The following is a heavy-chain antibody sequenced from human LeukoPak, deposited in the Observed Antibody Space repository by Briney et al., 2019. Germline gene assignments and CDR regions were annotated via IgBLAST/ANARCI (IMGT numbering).Heavy chain of an antibody. D-gene: IGHD3-10*01. Sequence: PGGSLRLSCAASGFTFSSYAMSWVRQAPGKALEWVSAISGSGGSTYYADSVKGRFTISRDNSKNTLYLQMNSLRAEDTAVYYCAKGGRLLWFGEPTDFFDYWGQGTLVTVSS. V-gene: IGHV3-23*01. CDR3: AKGGRLLWFGEPTDFFDY. CDR1: GFTFSSYA. J-gene: IGHJ4*02. CDR2: ISGSGGST.